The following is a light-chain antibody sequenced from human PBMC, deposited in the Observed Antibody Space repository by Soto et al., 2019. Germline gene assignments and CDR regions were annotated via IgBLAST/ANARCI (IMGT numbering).Light chain of an antibody. CDR3: HQRQYWPPIT. CDR1: LSVSVY. J-gene: IGKJ5*01. CDR2: DAS. V-gene: IGKV3-11*01. Sequence: EFVLTQSPATLSLSPGESATLSCRTSLSVSVYLDWYQQKPGQAPRLLISDASNRATGIPARFSGSGSGTDFTLTISSLEPEDFAVYYCHQRQYWPPITFGQGTRLEIK.